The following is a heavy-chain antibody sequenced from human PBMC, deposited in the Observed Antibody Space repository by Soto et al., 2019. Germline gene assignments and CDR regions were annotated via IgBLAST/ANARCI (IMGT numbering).Heavy chain of an antibody. CDR1: GGTFSSYT. V-gene: IGHV1-69*02. CDR3: ARLWFGEVQTTG. D-gene: IGHD3-10*01. J-gene: IGHJ4*02. Sequence: QVQLVQSGAEVKKPGSSVKVSCKASGGTFSSYTISWVRQAPGQGLEWMGRIIPILGIANYAQKFQGRVTITADKSPSTAYMELSSLVSEDTAVYYCARLWFGEVQTTGWGQGTLVTVPS. CDR2: IIPILGIA.